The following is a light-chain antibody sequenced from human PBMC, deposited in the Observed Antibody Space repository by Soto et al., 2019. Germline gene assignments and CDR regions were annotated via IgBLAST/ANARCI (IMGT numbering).Light chain of an antibody. CDR2: EVV. CDR3: KSYAGSNNYV. Sequence: QSVLTQPPSASGSPGQSVTISCTGTKNDIGVYDFVSWYQHHPGKAPRLIIYEVVQRPSGVPDRFSGSKSGNTASLTVSGLQAAAEADYFCKSYAGSNNYVFGSGTKLTV. J-gene: IGLJ6*01. CDR1: KNDIGVYDF. V-gene: IGLV2-8*01.